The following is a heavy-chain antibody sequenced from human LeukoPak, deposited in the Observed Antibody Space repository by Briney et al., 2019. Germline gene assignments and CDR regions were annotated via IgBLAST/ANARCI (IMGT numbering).Heavy chain of an antibody. Sequence: PGGSLRLSCAASGFSFSTYEMNWVRQAPGKGLEWVSYISSRGSAIYYADSVKGRFTISRDNAKNSLYLQMNSLRAEDTAVYYCAELGITMIGGVWGKGTTVTISS. CDR1: GFSFSTYE. V-gene: IGHV3-48*03. CDR2: ISSRGSAI. CDR3: AELGITMIGGV. D-gene: IGHD3-10*02. J-gene: IGHJ6*04.